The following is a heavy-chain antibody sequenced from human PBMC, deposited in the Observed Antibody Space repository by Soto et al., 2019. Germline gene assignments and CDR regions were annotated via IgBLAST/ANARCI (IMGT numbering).Heavy chain of an antibody. CDR1: GFTFSRQA. D-gene: IGHD2-15*01. V-gene: IGHV3-33*01. Sequence: GGSLRLSCAASGFTFSRQAMHWVRQAPGRGLEWVAVIWYHGIDKYYADSVKGRFTISRDNSKNTVYLQMNSLRGEDTAVYYCATGFLGLCTGGNCPLDYWGQGTLVTVSS. J-gene: IGHJ4*02. CDR2: IWYHGIDK. CDR3: ATGFLGLCTGGNCPLDY.